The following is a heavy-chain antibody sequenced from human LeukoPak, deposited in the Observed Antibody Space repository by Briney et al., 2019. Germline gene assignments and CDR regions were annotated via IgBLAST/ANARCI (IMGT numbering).Heavy chain of an antibody. J-gene: IGHJ4*02. CDR2: IYPGDADT. D-gene: IGHD2-2*01. V-gene: IGHV5-51*01. CDR1: GYSFTSYW. Sequence: GESLKISCKGSGYSFTSYWIGWVRQMPGKGLEWMGIIYPGDADTRYSPSFQGQVTISADKSISTAYLQGSSLKAPDTAMYYCARLICSSTSCYGGYFDYWGQGTLVTVSS. CDR3: ARLICSSTSCYGGYFDY.